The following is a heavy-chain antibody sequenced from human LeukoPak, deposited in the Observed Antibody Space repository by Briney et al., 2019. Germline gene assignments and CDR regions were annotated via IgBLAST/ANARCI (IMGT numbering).Heavy chain of an antibody. Sequence: GGSLRLSCAASGFTLRSYAMSWVRQAPGEGLEWVSAISGSDGSTHYADSVKGRFTISRDISYNRLYLQMNSLRAEDTAVYYCAKDVEATISSGGYYFDYWGQGTLVTVSS. CDR2: ISGSDGST. CDR1: GFTLRSYA. J-gene: IGHJ4*02. CDR3: AKDVEATISSGGYYFDY. D-gene: IGHD6-19*01. V-gene: IGHV3-23*01.